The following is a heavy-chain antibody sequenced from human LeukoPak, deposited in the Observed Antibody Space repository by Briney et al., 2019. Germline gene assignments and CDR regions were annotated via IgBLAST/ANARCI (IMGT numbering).Heavy chain of an antibody. CDR3: AKDKGDGSSSYYYYYGMDV. Sequence: GGSLRLSCAASGFTFDDYAMHWVRQAPGKGLEWISGISWNSGSIGYADSVKGRFTISRDNAKNSLYLQMNSLRAEDTALYYCAKDKGDGSSSYYYYYGMDVWGQGTTVTVSS. J-gene: IGHJ6*02. CDR2: ISWNSGSI. V-gene: IGHV3-9*01. CDR1: GFTFDDYA. D-gene: IGHD6-13*01.